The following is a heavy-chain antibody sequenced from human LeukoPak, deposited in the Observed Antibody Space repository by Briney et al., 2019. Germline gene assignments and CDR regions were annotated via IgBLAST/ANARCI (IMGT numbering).Heavy chain of an antibody. CDR1: GYTFTGYY. V-gene: IGHV1-2*02. Sequence: VASVKVSCKASGYTFTGYYMHWVRQAPGQGLEWMGWINPNSGGTNYAQKFQGRVTMTRDTSISTAYMELSRLRSDDTAVYYCARDSGGLGEPPFDYWGQGTLVTVSS. J-gene: IGHJ4*02. CDR2: INPNSGGT. D-gene: IGHD3-10*01. CDR3: ARDSGGLGEPPFDY.